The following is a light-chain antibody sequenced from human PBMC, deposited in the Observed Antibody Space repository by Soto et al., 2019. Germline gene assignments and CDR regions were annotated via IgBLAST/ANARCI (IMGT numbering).Light chain of an antibody. Sequence: DIVMTRSPDSLAVSLGERATINCKSSQSVLYSSNNKNYLAWYQQKPGQPPKLLIYWASTRESGVPDRFSGSGSGPDFTLTISSLQAEDVAVYYCQQYYSTPYTFGQGTKLEIK. CDR1: QSVLYSSNNKNY. CDR2: WAS. J-gene: IGKJ2*01. CDR3: QQYYSTPYT. V-gene: IGKV4-1*01.